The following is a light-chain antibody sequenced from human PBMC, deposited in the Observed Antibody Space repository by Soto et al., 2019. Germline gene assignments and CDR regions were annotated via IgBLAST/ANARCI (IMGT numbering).Light chain of an antibody. CDR2: AAT. CDR3: QKYYSSAFT. J-gene: IGKJ4*01. CDR1: QDISNY. Sequence: DIQMTQSPSSLSASVGDRVTITCRASQDISNYLAWYHQKPGKFPKLLIYAATTLQSGVPSRFSGSGSGTQFTRHISSLEHEDVETCCCQKYYSSAFTFGGGTKVEIK. V-gene: IGKV1-27*01.